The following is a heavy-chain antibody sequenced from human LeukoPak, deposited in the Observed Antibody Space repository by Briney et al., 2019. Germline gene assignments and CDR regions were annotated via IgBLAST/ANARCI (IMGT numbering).Heavy chain of an antibody. V-gene: IGHV1-69*05. CDR3: ARGRKATFRGPFDS. Sequence: SVKDSCKASGGTFSSDDMSWVRQAPGQGLEWMGGITPIFGTSNYAQKFQGRVTITTDESTSTGYMELSSLRSEDTAVYYCARGRKATFRGPFDSWGQGTLVTVSS. D-gene: IGHD5-24*01. CDR2: ITPIFGTS. J-gene: IGHJ4*02. CDR1: GGTFSSDD.